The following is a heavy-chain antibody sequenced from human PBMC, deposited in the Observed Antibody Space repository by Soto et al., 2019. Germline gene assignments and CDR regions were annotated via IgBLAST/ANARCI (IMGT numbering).Heavy chain of an antibody. V-gene: IGHV1-69*13. Sequence: SVKVSCKASGGTFSSYAISWVRQAPGQGLEWMGGIIPVFGTANYAQKFQGRVTITADESTSTAYMELSSLRSEDTAVYYCASGYYDFWSGYYGTYGMDVWGQGTTVTVSS. D-gene: IGHD3-3*01. CDR2: IIPVFGTA. CDR1: GGTFSSYA. J-gene: IGHJ6*02. CDR3: ASGYYDFWSGYYGTYGMDV.